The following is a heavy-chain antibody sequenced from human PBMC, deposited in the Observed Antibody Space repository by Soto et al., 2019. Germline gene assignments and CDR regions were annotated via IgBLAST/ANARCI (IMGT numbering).Heavy chain of an antibody. D-gene: IGHD3-10*01. Sequence: GASVKVSCKASGYTFTSYDINWVRQATGQGLEWMGWMNPNSGNTGYAQKFQGRVTMTRNTSISTAYMELSSLRSEDTAVHYCARGHRFGELLKVGYYYYGMDVWGQGTTVTVSS. J-gene: IGHJ6*02. V-gene: IGHV1-8*01. CDR2: MNPNSGNT. CDR3: ARGHRFGELLKVGYYYYGMDV. CDR1: GYTFTSYD.